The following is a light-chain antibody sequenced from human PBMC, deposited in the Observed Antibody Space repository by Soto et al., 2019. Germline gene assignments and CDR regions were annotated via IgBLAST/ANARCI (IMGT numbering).Light chain of an antibody. CDR1: QSITSRS. Sequence: EIVLTQSPGTLSLSPGERATLTCRASQSITSRSLAWYQQKPGQAPRLLIYGSSSRATGIPDRFSGSGSGTDFTLTISRLEPEDFAVYYCQQYGSSPITFGQGTRLEIE. J-gene: IGKJ5*01. CDR2: GSS. CDR3: QQYGSSPIT. V-gene: IGKV3-20*01.